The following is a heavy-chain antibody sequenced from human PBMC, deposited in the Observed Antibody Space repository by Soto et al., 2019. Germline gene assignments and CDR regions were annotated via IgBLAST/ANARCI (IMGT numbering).Heavy chain of an antibody. D-gene: IGHD3-3*01. J-gene: IGHJ4*02. CDR1: GFTFSSYA. CDR2: ISGSGGST. V-gene: IGHV3-23*01. CDR3: AKRSTIFGVVSYYFDY. Sequence: GGSLRLSCAASGFTFSSYAMSWVRQAPGKGLEWVSAISGSGGSTYYADSVKGRFTISRDNSKNTLYLQMNSLRAEDTAVYYCAKRSTIFGVVSYYFDYWGQGTLVTVSS.